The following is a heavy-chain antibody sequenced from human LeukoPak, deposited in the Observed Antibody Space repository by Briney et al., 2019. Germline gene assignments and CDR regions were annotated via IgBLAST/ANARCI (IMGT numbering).Heavy chain of an antibody. CDR1: GGSFSGYY. CDR3: ARGRLRYFDWLFLNNWFDP. CDR2: INHSGST. V-gene: IGHV4-34*01. J-gene: IGHJ5*02. D-gene: IGHD3-9*01. Sequence: SETLSLTCAVYGGSFSGYYWSWIRQPPGKGLEWIGEINHSGSTNYNPSLKSRVTISVDTSKNQFSLKLSSVTAADTAVYYCARGRLRYFDWLFLNNWFDPWGQGTLVTVSS.